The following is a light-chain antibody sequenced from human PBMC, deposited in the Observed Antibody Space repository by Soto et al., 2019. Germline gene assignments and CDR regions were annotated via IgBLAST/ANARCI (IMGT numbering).Light chain of an antibody. J-gene: IGKJ1*01. CDR3: QLYGGPPPWM. V-gene: IGKV3-20*01. CDR2: GAS. CDR1: QSVSSIY. Sequence: EIVLTQSPGTLSLSPGERATLSCRASQSVSSIYLAWYQQNSGQAPRLLIYGASTRATGIPDRFSGSGSETDFTLTISRLEAEDFALYYCQLYGGPPPWMFGQGTRVEIK.